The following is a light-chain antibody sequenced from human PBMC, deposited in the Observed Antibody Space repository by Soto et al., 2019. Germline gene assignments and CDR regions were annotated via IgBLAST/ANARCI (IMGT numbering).Light chain of an antibody. V-gene: IGLV3-1*01. J-gene: IGLJ2*01. CDR2: QDS. Sequence: SYELTQPPSVSVSPGQTASITCSGAKLGDKYACWYQQKPGQSPVLVIYQDSKRPSGIPERFSGSNSGNTATLTISGTQAMDEADYYCQAWDSSTAGVVFGGGTKVTVL. CDR3: QAWDSSTAGVV. CDR1: KLGDKY.